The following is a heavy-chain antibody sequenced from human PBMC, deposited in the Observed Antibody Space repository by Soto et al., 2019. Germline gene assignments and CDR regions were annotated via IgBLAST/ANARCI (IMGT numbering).Heavy chain of an antibody. CDR1: GGTFSSYA. CDR3: AEGRDSAIRPYYYYGMDV. CDR2: IIPIFGTA. D-gene: IGHD5-18*01. V-gene: IGHV1-69*13. J-gene: IGHJ6*02. Sequence: PAASVKVSCKASGGTFSSYAISWVRQAPGQGLEWMGGIIPIFGTANYAQKFQGRVTITADESTSTAYMELSSLRSEDTAVYYCAEGRDSAIRPYYYYGMDVWCQGITVTVSS.